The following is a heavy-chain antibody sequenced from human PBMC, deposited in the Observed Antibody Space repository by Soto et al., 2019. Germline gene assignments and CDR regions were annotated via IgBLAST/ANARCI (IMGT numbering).Heavy chain of an antibody. CDR3: AKDRQWLEEYYGIDV. Sequence: QVQLVESGGGVVQPGRSLRLSCAASGFTFSSYGMHWVRQAPGKGLEWVAVISYDGSNKYYADSVKGRFTISRDNSNNSLYLQMNSLRAEDTAVYYCAKDRQWLEEYYGIDVWGQGTRVTVSS. CDR1: GFTFSSYG. J-gene: IGHJ6*02. V-gene: IGHV3-30*18. D-gene: IGHD6-19*01. CDR2: ISYDGSNK.